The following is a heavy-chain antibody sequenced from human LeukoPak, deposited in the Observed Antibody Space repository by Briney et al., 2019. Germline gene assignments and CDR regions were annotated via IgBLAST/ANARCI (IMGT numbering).Heavy chain of an antibody. V-gene: IGHV3-7*03. CDR2: IKEDGSEK. CDR1: GFTFSSYW. J-gene: IGHJ3*02. CDR3: ARLHSAVYYGDAFDI. D-gene: IGHD3-16*01. Sequence: GGSLRLSCAVSGFTFSSYWMTWVRQAPGKGLEWVAKIKEDGSEKYYVDTVKGRFTVSRDNVKNSLFLQMNSLRVEDTAAYYCARLHSAVYYGDAFDIWGQGTMVTVSS.